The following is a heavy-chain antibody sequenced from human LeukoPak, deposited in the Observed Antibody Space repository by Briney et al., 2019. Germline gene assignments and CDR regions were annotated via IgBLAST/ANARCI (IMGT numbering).Heavy chain of an antibody. V-gene: IGHV3-74*01. D-gene: IGHD6-13*01. CDR3: GRESVAAGLGH. CDR2: IKYDGIER. J-gene: IGHJ4*02. Sequence: GGSLRLSCAASGFTFSSYWMHWVRQAPGRGPVWVARIKYDGIERGYADSVKGRFTISRDNAKNTLYLQMNSLRAEDTAVYYCGRESVAAGLGHWGQGTLVTVST. CDR1: GFTFSSYW.